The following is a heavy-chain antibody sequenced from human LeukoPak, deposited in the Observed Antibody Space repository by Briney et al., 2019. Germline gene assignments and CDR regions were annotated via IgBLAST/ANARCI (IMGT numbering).Heavy chain of an antibody. CDR2: IWYDGSNK. D-gene: IGHD2-2*01. V-gene: IGHV3-33*01. CDR1: GFTFSSYG. CDR3: ARDVPHERYCSSTSCKSWFDP. Sequence: GRSLRLSCAASGFTFSSYGMHWVRQAPGKGLKWVAVIWYDGSNKYYADSVKGRFTISRDNSKNTLYLQMNSLRAEDTAVYYCARDVPHERYCSSTSCKSWFDPWGQGTLVTVSS. J-gene: IGHJ5*02.